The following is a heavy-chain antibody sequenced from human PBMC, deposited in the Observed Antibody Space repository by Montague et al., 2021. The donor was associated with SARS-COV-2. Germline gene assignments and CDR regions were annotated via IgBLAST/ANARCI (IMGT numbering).Heavy chain of an antibody. V-gene: IGHV6-1*01. CDR2: TYFRSSFYN. CDR1: GDSVSSSTVA. Sequence: CAISGDSVSSSTVAWNWLRQSPPRGLEWLGRTYFRSSFYNDYALSVKSRLNIQPDSAKNQFSLQLTSVTPEDTAICYCARQDTSGWLTFDYWGQGILVTVSS. CDR3: ARQDTSGWLTFDY. D-gene: IGHD6-19*01. J-gene: IGHJ4*02.